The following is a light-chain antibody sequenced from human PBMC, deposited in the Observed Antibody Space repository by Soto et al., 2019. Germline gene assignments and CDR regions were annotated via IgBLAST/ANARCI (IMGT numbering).Light chain of an antibody. CDR3: SLYTSENTYV. Sequence: QSALTQPASVSGSPGQSITISCTGTSSDVGRYNYVSWYQQPPGTAPKLIIYEASNRPSGVPDRFSGSKSGNTASLTISGLQAADEADYYCSLYTSENTYVFGTGTKVTVL. V-gene: IGLV2-18*01. J-gene: IGLJ1*01. CDR1: SSDVGRYNY. CDR2: EAS.